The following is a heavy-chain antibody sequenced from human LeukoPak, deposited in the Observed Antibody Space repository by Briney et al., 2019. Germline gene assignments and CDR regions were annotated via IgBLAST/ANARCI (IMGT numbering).Heavy chain of an antibody. V-gene: IGHV1-24*01. Sequence: ASVKVSCEVSGYTLIELSMHWVRQAPGKGLEWMGGFDPEDGETIYAQKFQGRVTMTEDTSTDTAYMELSSLRSEDTAVYYCATGYGDYGDYWGQGTLVTVSS. CDR3: ATGYGDYGDY. CDR2: FDPEDGET. D-gene: IGHD4-17*01. CDR1: GYTLIELS. J-gene: IGHJ4*02.